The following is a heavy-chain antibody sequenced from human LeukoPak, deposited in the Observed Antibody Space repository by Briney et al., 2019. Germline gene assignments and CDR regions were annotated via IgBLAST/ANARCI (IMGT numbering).Heavy chain of an antibody. J-gene: IGHJ4*02. CDR3: ARGGPRRGAYFDY. Sequence: GGSLRLSCAASGFNFSTYWMNWVRHAPGKGLVWVSRINTDGTSTSYADSVKGRFTISRDNAKNTLYLQMNSLRAEDTAVYYCARGGPRRGAYFDYWGQGTLVTVSS. CDR2: INTDGTST. V-gene: IGHV3-74*01. CDR1: GFNFSTYW.